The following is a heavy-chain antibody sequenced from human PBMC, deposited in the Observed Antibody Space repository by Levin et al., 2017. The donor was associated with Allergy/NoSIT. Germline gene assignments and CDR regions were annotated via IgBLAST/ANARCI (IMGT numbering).Heavy chain of an antibody. CDR2: IWYDGSNK. V-gene: IGHV3-33*01. J-gene: IGHJ6*02. CDR1: GFTFSSYG. D-gene: IGHD4-17*01. Sequence: GGSLRLSCAASGFTFSSYGMHWVRQAPGKGLEWVAVIWYDGSNKYYADSVKGRFTISRDNSKNTLYLQMNSLRAEDTAVYYCARSTVTTSPYYYGMDVWGQGTTVTVSS. CDR3: ARSTVTTSPYYYGMDV.